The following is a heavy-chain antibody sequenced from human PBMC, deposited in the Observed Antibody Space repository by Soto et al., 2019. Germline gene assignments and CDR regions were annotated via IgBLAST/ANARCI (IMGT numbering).Heavy chain of an antibody. CDR1: GFTFSTYG. D-gene: IGHD3-10*01. V-gene: IGHV3-33*01. CDR2: IWYDGSNQ. Sequence: PGGSLRLSCAPSGFTFSTYGMHWVRQAPGKGLEWVAVIWYDGSNQYYADSVKGRFTISRDNSKNMLYLQMNSLRAEDTAVYYCARDLGAFNYGSAYFDYWGQGTQVTVSS. CDR3: ARDLGAFNYGSAYFDY. J-gene: IGHJ4*02.